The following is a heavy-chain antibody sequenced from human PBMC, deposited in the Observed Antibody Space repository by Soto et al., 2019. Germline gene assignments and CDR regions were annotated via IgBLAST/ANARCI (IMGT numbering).Heavy chain of an antibody. CDR2: FYYSGST. V-gene: IGHV4-39*01. CDR1: YGTIRNRSYH. D-gene: IGHD5-12*01. CDR3: ARISVASRDMDV. Sequence: SHPNTVFYGTIRNRSYHCSRKHKTPGKGLEWIGSFYYSGSTYYSPSLRSRVTISGDTSRKQISLRLSSVTAADTAVYYCARISVASRDMDVWGKGTTVTGSS. J-gene: IGHJ6*03.